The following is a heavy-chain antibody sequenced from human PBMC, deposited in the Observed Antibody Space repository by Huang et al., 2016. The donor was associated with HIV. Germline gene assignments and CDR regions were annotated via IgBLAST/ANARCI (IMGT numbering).Heavy chain of an antibody. CDR3: AHIGDIVAAYSPEYFDY. D-gene: IGHD2-15*01. V-gene: IGHV2-5*02. CDR2: IYWEDDK. J-gene: IGHJ4*02. Sequence: QITLKESGPTLVKPTQTLTLACTFPGFSLNTSGVGVAWIRQPPGKALEWLALIYWEDDKRYSPSLKSRHTISKDPANNPVVLTVTDMDPVDTASYFCAHIGDIVAAYSPEYFDYWGQGALVTVSS. CDR1: GFSLNTSGVG.